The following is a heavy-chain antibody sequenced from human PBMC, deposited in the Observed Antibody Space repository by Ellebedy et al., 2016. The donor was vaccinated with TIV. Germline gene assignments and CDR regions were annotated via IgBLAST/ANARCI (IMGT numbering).Heavy chain of an antibody. D-gene: IGHD3-10*01. J-gene: IGHJ5*02. CDR1: GGSFSASY. CDR3: ARERYFGSGSSNWFDP. V-gene: IGHV4-34*11. CDR2: IYYSGST. Sequence: SETLSLTCAVYGGSFSASYWIWIRQAPGKGLEWIGYIYYSGSTNYNPSLKSRVTMSVDTSNNQFSLKLSSVTAADTAVYYCARERYFGSGSSNWFDPWGQGTLVTVSS.